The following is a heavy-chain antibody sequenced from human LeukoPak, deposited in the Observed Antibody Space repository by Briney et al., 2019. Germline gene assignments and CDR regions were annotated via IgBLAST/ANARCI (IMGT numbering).Heavy chain of an antibody. D-gene: IGHD3-22*01. CDR3: ARDLPTFYDSSGQDY. CDR1: GFTFSTYW. Sequence: GGSLRLSCAASGFTFSTYWMYWVRQAPGKGLVWVSYINSDGSSTSYADSVKGRFTISRDNAKNSLYLQMNSLRAEDTAVYYCARDLPTFYDSSGQDYWGQGTLVTVSS. CDR2: INSDGSST. J-gene: IGHJ4*02. V-gene: IGHV3-74*01.